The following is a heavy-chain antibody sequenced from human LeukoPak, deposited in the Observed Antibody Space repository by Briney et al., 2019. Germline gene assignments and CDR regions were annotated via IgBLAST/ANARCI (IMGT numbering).Heavy chain of an antibody. J-gene: IGHJ3*02. CDR1: GFTFSSYG. D-gene: IGHD4-17*01. V-gene: IGHV3-33*01. Sequence: GGSLRLSCAASGFTFSSYGMHWVRQAPGKGLEWVAVIWYDGSNKYYADSVKGRFTISRDNSKNTLYLQTNSLRAEDTAVYYCARDGETVTKDAFDIWGQGTMVTVSS. CDR2: IWYDGSNK. CDR3: ARDGETVTKDAFDI.